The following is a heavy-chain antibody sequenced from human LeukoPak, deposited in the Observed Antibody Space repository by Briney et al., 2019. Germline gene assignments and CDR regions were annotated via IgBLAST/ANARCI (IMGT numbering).Heavy chain of an antibody. J-gene: IGHJ4*02. D-gene: IGHD4-17*01. CDR2: ISYDGSNK. Sequence: GGSLRLSCAASGFTFSSYGMHWVRQAPGKGLEWVAVISYDGSNKYYADSVKGRSTISRDNSKNTLYLQMNSLRAEDTAVYYCAKGDDYGDYGSDYWGQGTLVTVSS. V-gene: IGHV3-30*18. CDR1: GFTFSSYG. CDR3: AKGDDYGDYGSDY.